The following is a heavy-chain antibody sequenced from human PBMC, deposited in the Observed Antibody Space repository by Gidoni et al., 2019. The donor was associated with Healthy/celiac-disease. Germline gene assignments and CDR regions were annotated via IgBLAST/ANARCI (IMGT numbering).Heavy chain of an antibody. CDR2: IDPSYSYT. D-gene: IGHD2-2*01. CDR1: GYSFTSYW. CDR3: AAINWEYQLTQGPYWFDP. Sequence: EVQLVQSGAEVKKPGESLRISCKGSGYSFTSYWLSWVRQLPGKGLEWMGRIDPSYSYTNYSPSFQGHVTISADKSISTAYLQWSSLKASDTAMYYCAAINWEYQLTQGPYWFDPWGQGTLVTVSS. J-gene: IGHJ5*02. V-gene: IGHV5-10-1*03.